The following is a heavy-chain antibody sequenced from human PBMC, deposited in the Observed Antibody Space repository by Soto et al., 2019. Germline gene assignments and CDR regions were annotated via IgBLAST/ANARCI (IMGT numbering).Heavy chain of an antibody. CDR2: IYYSGST. CDR3: ARGGNWNYEPWGY. Sequence: QVQLQESGPGLVKPSETLSLTCTVSGGSISSYYWSWIRQPPGKGLEWIGYIYYSGSTNYNPSLKSRVNISVDTSKNQFSLKLSSVTAADTAVYYCARGGNWNYEPWGYWGQGTLVTVSS. CDR1: GGSISSYY. D-gene: IGHD1-7*01. V-gene: IGHV4-59*01. J-gene: IGHJ4*02.